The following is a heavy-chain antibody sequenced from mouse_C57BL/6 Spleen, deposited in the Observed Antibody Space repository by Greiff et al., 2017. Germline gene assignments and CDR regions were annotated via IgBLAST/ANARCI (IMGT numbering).Heavy chain of an antibody. CDR1: GFTFSSYT. CDR2: ISGGCGNT. D-gene: IGHD2-4*01. J-gene: IGHJ1*03. V-gene: IGHV5-9*01. CDR3: ARRDYDYGWYFDV. Sequence: VKLMESGGGLVKPGGSLQLSCAASGFTFSSYTMSWVRQTPEKRLEWVATISGGCGNTYYPDSVKGRFTISRDNAKNTLYLQMSSLRSEDTALYYCARRDYDYGWYFDVWGTGTTVTVSS.